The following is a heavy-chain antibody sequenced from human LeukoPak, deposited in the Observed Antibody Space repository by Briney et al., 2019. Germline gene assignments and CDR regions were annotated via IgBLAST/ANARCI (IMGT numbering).Heavy chain of an antibody. D-gene: IGHD2-15*01. Sequence: GGSLRLSCAASGFTFSSYSMNWVRQAPGKGLEWVSSISSSSSYIYYADSVKGRFTISRDSAKNSLYLQMNSLRAEDTAVYYCARQRDPIVVVVAAASDYWGQGTLVTVSS. CDR3: ARQRDPIVVVVAAASDY. J-gene: IGHJ4*02. CDR1: GFTFSSYS. CDR2: ISSSSSYI. V-gene: IGHV3-21*01.